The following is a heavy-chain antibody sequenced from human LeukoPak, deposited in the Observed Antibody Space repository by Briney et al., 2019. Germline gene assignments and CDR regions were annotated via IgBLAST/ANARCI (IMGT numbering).Heavy chain of an antibody. CDR3: ARIDCSSTSCYGFPLI. CDR2: INPSGGST. J-gene: IGHJ4*02. D-gene: IGHD2-2*01. Sequence: ASVKVSCKASGYTFTSYYMHWVRQAPGQGLEWMGIINPSGGSTSYAQKFQGRVTMTRDTSTSTVYMELSSLRSEDTAVYYCARIDCSSTSCYGFPLIWGQGTLVTVSS. V-gene: IGHV1-46*01. CDR1: GYTFTSYY.